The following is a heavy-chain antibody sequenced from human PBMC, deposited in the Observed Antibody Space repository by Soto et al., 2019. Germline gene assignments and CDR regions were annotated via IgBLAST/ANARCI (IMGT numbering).Heavy chain of an antibody. CDR2: INLSAGST. J-gene: IGHJ3*02. Sequence: VKVYCKASGYTFTSYYMHWVRQAPGQGLEWMEIINLSAGSTSYAQKFQGRVTMTRDTSTSTVFMELNSLRSEDTAVYYCARDQRYCSGSSCYSYAFDIWGQGTMVTVSS. CDR3: ARDQRYCSGSSCYSYAFDI. V-gene: IGHV1-46*03. D-gene: IGHD2-15*01. CDR1: GYTFTSYY.